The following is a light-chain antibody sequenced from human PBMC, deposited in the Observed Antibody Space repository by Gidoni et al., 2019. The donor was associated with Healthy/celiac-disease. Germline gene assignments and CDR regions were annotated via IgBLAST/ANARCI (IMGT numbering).Light chain of an antibody. J-gene: IGLJ2*01. Sequence: SSELTQPPSVSLSPGQTASITCSGDKLGDKYACWYQQKPGQSPVLVIYQDSKRPSGIPERFSGSNSGNTATLTISGTKAMDEADYYCQEWDSSTVVFGGGTKLTVL. CDR3: QEWDSSTVV. V-gene: IGLV3-1*01. CDR2: QDS. CDR1: KLGDKY.